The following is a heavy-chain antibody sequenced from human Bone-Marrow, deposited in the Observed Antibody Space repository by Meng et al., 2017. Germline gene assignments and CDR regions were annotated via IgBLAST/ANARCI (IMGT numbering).Heavy chain of an antibody. Sequence: VQLFESGVGLVQAGGSLRLFVAASGFTFSSYWMHWVRQAPGKGLVWVSRINSDGSSTSYADSVKGRFTISRDNAKNTLYLQMNSLRAEDTAVYYCASSPLLSYNYWGQGTLVTVSS. CDR1: GFTFSSYW. V-gene: IGHV3-74*01. CDR3: ASSPLLSYNY. D-gene: IGHD1-26*01. J-gene: IGHJ4*02. CDR2: INSDGSST.